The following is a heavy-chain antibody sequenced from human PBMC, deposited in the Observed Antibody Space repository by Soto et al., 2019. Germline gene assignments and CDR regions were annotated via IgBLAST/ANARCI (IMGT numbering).Heavy chain of an antibody. J-gene: IGHJ6*03. CDR3: AREEGGYDGYYYYFMDV. CDR2: ISSRSSTI. Sequence: GGSLRLSCAASGFTFSSYSMNWVRQAPGKRLEWVSYISSRSSTIYYADSVKGRFTISRDNAKNSLYLQMNSLRAEDTAVYYCAREEGGYDGYYYYFMDVWGKGTTVTVSS. D-gene: IGHD5-12*01. CDR1: GFTFSSYS. V-gene: IGHV3-48*01.